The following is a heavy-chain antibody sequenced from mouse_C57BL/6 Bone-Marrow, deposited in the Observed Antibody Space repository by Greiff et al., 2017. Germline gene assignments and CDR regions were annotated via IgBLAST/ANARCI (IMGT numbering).Heavy chain of an antibody. D-gene: IGHD1-1*01. CDR3: AKQVVATRDY. CDR2: IYPRDGST. V-gene: IGHV1-85*01. Sequence: VQLQQSGPELVKPGASVKLSCKASGYTFTSYDINWVKQRPGQGLEWIGWIYPRDGSTKYNEKFKGKATLTVYTSSSTAYMELHSLTSEDSAVYFGAKQVVATRDYWGQGTSVTVSS. J-gene: IGHJ4*01. CDR1: GYTFTSYD.